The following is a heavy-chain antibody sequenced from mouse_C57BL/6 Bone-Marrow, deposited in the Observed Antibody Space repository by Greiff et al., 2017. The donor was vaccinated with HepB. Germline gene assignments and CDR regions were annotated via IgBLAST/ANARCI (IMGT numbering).Heavy chain of an antibody. V-gene: IGHV1-42*01. J-gene: IGHJ2*01. Sequence: EVQRVESGPELVKPGASVKISCKASGYSFTGYYMNWVKQSPEKSLEWIGEINPSTGGTTYNQKFKAKATLTVDKSSSTAYMQLKSLTSEDSAVYYCARPGLLYDYFDYWGQGTTLTVSS. D-gene: IGHD2-12*01. CDR2: INPSTGGT. CDR3: ARPGLLYDYFDY. CDR1: GYSFTGYY.